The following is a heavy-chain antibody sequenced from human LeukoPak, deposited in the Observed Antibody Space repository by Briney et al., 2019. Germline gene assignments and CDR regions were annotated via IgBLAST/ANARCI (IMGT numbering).Heavy chain of an antibody. Sequence: GESLKISLKGSGYSFTDYWIGWGRQMPGEGLQWMGILYLDDSVIRYSPSFHGQVNISADKSIITAYLQWSSLKASDTAMYYCARHGRGSRSPNAFDIWGQGTMVSVSS. V-gene: IGHV5-51*01. CDR1: GYSFTDYW. D-gene: IGHD3-10*01. CDR2: LYLDDSVI. CDR3: ARHGRGSRSPNAFDI. J-gene: IGHJ3*02.